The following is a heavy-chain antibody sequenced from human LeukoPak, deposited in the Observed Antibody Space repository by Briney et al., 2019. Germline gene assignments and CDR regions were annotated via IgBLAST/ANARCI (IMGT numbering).Heavy chain of an antibody. CDR2: ISYDGSNK. Sequence: GGSLKLSCAASGFTFSSYGMHWVRQAPGKGLEWVAVISYDGSNKYYADSVKGRFTISRDNSKNTLYLQMNSLRAEDTAVYYCAKGDRNYDFWSGYYGHWGQGTLVTVSS. J-gene: IGHJ4*02. CDR3: AKGDRNYDFWSGYYGH. D-gene: IGHD3-3*01. CDR1: GFTFSSYG. V-gene: IGHV3-30*18.